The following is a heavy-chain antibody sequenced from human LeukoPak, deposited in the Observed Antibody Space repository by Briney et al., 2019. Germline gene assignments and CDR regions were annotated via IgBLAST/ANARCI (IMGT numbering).Heavy chain of an antibody. Sequence: SVKISCKASGGTFSSYAISWVRQAPGQGLEWMGGIIPIFGTANYAQKFQGRVTITTDESTSTAYMELSSLRSEDTAVYYCARAVDLGDAPYYYYYYMDVWGKGTTVTVSS. V-gene: IGHV1-69*05. CDR2: IIPIFGTA. CDR1: GGTFSSYA. CDR3: ARAVDLGDAPYYYYYYMDV. J-gene: IGHJ6*03.